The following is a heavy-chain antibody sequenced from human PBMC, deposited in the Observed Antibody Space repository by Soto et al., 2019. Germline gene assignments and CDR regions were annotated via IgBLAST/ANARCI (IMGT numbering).Heavy chain of an antibody. D-gene: IGHD6-19*01. CDR2: ISSSSSFK. Sequence: EVQLVESGGGLVKSGGSLRLSCAASGFTFSSYNMHWVRQAPGKGLEWVSSISSSSSFKSYADSVRGRFTISRDNAKNSLYLQMNSLRAEDTAVYYCARGISVTVDYWGQGTLVSVSS. CDR3: ARGISVTVDY. J-gene: IGHJ4*02. V-gene: IGHV3-21*01. CDR1: GFTFSSYN.